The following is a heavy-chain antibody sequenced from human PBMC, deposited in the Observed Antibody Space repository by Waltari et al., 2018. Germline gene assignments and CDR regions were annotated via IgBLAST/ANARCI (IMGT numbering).Heavy chain of an antibody. CDR3: AEPIGLIRGPPADY. CDR1: GFTFSSYA. CDR2: ISGSGGST. D-gene: IGHD3-10*01. J-gene: IGHJ4*02. Sequence: EVQLLESGGGLVQPGGSLRLSCAASGFTFSSYAMSWVRQAPGKGLEWVSAISGSGGSTYYADSVKGRFTISRDNSKNTLYLQMNSLRAEDTAVYYCAEPIGLIRGPPADYWGQGTLVTVSS. V-gene: IGHV3-23*01.